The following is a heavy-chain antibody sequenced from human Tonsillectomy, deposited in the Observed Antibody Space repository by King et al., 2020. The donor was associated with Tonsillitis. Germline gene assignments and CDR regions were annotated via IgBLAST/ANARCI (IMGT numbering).Heavy chain of an antibody. CDR3: ARVSGSYLAYYFDY. Sequence: VQLVESGGGVVQPGRSLRLSCAASGFTFSSYAMHWVRQAPGKGLEWVAVISYDGSNKYYADSVKGRFTISRDNSKNTLYLQMNSLRAEDTAVYYCARVSGSYLAYYFDYWGQGILVTVSS. V-gene: IGHV3-30*04. CDR1: GFTFSSYA. D-gene: IGHD3-10*01. J-gene: IGHJ4*02. CDR2: ISYDGSNK.